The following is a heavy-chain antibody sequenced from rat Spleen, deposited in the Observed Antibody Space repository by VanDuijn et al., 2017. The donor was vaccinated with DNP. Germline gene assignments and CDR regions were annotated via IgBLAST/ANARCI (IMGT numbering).Heavy chain of an antibody. J-gene: IGHJ1*01. Sequence: EVQLVESGGGLVQPGRSLKLSCAASGFTFSDYYMAWVRQAPTKGLEWVAYISYDGGSTYHGDSVKGRFTISRDDAKSGLYLQMNSLKSEDTATYYCARGSTSIYWYFDFWGPGTMVTVSS. CDR1: GFTFSDYY. V-gene: IGHV5-20*01. CDR2: ISYDGGST. CDR3: ARGSTSIYWYFDF. D-gene: IGHD3-1*01.